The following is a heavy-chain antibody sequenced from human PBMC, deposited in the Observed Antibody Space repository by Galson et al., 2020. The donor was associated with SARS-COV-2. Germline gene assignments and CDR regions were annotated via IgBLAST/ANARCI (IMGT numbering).Heavy chain of an antibody. CDR1: GGSISSYY. CDR2: FHYSGST. D-gene: IGHD3-9*01. CDR3: ARGLYYDILTGLNWFYP. J-gene: IGHJ5*02. V-gene: IGHV4-59*01. Sequence: ASEILTLTCPASGGSISSYYWSWIRQPPGKGLEWIGYFHYSGSTNYNPSPKSRVTISVDTTKNQFSLNLSTVTAADTAVYYCARGLYYDILTGLNWFYPWGQGALVTVSS.